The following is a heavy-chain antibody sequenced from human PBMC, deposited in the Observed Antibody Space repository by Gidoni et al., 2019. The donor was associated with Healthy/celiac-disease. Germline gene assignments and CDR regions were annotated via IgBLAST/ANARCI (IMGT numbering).Heavy chain of an antibody. CDR3: AADDGYRNSSGFLSY. CDR1: GLHFSRYA. Sequence: EVQLLESGGGLVQPSGYRCLSVEAAGLHFSRYAMCWGRQPPGQGMELVSAFGVSSGSTYYSAAVKGRFTTSSDNTKNKPYQQMISLRGEDAAVDYYAADDGYRNSSGFLSYWGQGTLVTVSS. J-gene: IGHJ4*02. D-gene: IGHD6-13*01. V-gene: IGHV3-23*01. CDR2: FGVSSGST.